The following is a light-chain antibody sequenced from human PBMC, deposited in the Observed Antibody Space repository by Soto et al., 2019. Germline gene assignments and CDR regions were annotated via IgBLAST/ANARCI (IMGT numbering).Light chain of an antibody. V-gene: IGKV3-20*01. CDR3: QQFSSYPLT. J-gene: IGKJ4*01. Sequence: EIVLTQSPGTLSLSPGERATLSCRASQSLNSNYLAWHQQKPGQAPRLLIYDASSRATGIPDRFSGGGSGTDFTLTISRLEPEDFAVYYCQQFSSYPLTFGGGTKVDIK. CDR1: QSLNSNY. CDR2: DAS.